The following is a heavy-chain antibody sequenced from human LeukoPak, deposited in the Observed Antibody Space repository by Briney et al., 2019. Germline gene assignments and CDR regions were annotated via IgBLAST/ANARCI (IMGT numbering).Heavy chain of an antibody. CDR2: ISATGGST. Sequence: PGGSLGLSCAASGFTFSSYGITWVRQAPGKGLEWVSTISATGGSTYYADSVKGRFTISRDNSKDTLYLQMNSLRAEDTAVYYCARDGDYYDSSGYYPDAFDIWGQGTMVTVSS. CDR3: ARDGDYYDSSGYYPDAFDI. V-gene: IGHV3-23*01. J-gene: IGHJ3*02. CDR1: GFTFSSYG. D-gene: IGHD3-22*01.